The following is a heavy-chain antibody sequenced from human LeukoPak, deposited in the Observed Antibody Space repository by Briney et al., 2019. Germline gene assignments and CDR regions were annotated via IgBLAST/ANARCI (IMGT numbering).Heavy chain of an antibody. CDR1: VGSISTYY. Sequence: PSETLSLTCTVSVGSISTYYWSWIRQPPGKGLEWIGYIYYSGSTNYNPSLKSRVTISVDTSKNQFSLNLSSVTAADTAVYYCAGSERYNSGWYFYFDYWGQGTLVTVSS. CDR3: AGSERYNSGWYFYFDY. CDR2: IYYSGST. J-gene: IGHJ4*02. V-gene: IGHV4-59*01. D-gene: IGHD6-19*01.